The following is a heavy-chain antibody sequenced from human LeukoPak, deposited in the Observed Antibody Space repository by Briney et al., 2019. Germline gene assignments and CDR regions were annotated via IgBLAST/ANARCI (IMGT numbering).Heavy chain of an antibody. Sequence: SVKVSCKASGYTFTSYGISWVRQAPGQGLEWMGGIIPIFGTANYAQKFQGRVTITADESTSTAYMELSSLRSEDTAVYYCASSSLLLWFGEFWGQGTLVTVSS. V-gene: IGHV1-69*13. D-gene: IGHD3-10*01. J-gene: IGHJ4*02. CDR3: ASSSLLLWFGEF. CDR2: IIPIFGTA. CDR1: GYTFTSYG.